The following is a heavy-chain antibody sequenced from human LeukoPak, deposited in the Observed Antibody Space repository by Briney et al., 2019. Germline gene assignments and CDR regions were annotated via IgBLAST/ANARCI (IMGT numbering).Heavy chain of an antibody. CDR1: GYTLTELS. Sequence: GASVNVSCTVSGYTLTELSMHWVRQAPGKGLEWMGGFDPEDGETIYAQKFQGRVTMTEDTSTDTAYMELSSLRSEDTAVYYCATARNYYDSSGYHVPFDYWGQGTLVTVSS. J-gene: IGHJ4*02. CDR2: FDPEDGET. V-gene: IGHV1-24*01. D-gene: IGHD3-22*01. CDR3: ATARNYYDSSGYHVPFDY.